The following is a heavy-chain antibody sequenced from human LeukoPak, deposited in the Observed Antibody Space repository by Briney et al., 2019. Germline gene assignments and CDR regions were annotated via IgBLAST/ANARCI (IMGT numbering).Heavy chain of an antibody. CDR2: INPNNFDT. CDR1: GYTFTDYY. V-gene: IGHV1-2*04. J-gene: IGHJ4*02. Sequence: ASVKVSCKASGYTFTDYYIHWVRQPPGQGLEWMGWINPNNFDTKYAQKFQGSVTMTRDTSIAAAYMELRRLTSDDTAVYYCARERNSGYSSLGPWGQGTLVTVSS. D-gene: IGHD3-22*01. CDR3: ARERNSGYSSLGP.